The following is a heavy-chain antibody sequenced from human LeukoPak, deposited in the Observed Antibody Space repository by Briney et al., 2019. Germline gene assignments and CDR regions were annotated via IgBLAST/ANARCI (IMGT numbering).Heavy chain of an antibody. J-gene: IGHJ4*02. CDR3: ARQGPQVYFDY. CDR1: GGSISSHY. CDR2: IYYSGST. V-gene: IGHV4-59*08. Sequence: PSETLSLTCTVSGGSISSHYWSWIRQPPGKGLEWIGYIYYSGSTNYNPSLKSRVTISVDKSKNQFSLKLSSVTAADTAVYYCARQGPQVYFDYWGQGTLVTVSS.